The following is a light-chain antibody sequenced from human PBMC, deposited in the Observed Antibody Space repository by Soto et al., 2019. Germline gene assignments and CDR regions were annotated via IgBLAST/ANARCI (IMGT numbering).Light chain of an antibody. J-gene: IGKJ1*01. CDR3: QQRSNWPRT. CDR1: LSVSSY. V-gene: IGKV3-11*01. CDR2: DAS. Sequence: EIGLAQSPATLSFSPREKATLSRWASLSVSSYLAWYQQKPGQAPRLLIYDASNRATGIPARFSGSGSGTDFTLTISSLEPEDFAVYYCQQRSNWPRTFGQGTKVDIK.